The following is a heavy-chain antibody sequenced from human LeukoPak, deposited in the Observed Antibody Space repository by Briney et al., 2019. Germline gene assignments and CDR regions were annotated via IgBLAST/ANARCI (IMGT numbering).Heavy chain of an antibody. CDR1: GYTFTAFY. Sequence: ASVKVSCKASGYTFTAFYMHCVRQAPGQGLEWMGRINPNSGGTKYAQKFQGRVTMTTDTSINTAYLELSRLRSDDTAVYYCARGYSSRWLDYWGQGTLVTVSS. CDR3: ARGYSSRWLDY. J-gene: IGHJ4*02. V-gene: IGHV1-2*06. D-gene: IGHD6-13*01. CDR2: INPNSGGT.